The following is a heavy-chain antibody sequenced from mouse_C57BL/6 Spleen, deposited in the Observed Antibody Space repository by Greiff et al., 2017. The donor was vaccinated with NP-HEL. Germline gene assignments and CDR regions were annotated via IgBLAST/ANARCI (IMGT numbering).Heavy chain of an antibody. CDR3: AKFYYYGSSPYWYFDV. CDR1: GFTFSDYG. Sequence: EVHLVESGGGLVKPGGSLKLSCAASGFTFSDYGMHWVRQAPEKGLEWVAYISSGSSTIYYADTVKGRFTIARDNAKNTLFLQMTSLRSEDTAMYYCAKFYYYGSSPYWYFDVWGTGTTVTVSS. V-gene: IGHV5-17*01. D-gene: IGHD1-1*01. J-gene: IGHJ1*03. CDR2: ISSGSSTI.